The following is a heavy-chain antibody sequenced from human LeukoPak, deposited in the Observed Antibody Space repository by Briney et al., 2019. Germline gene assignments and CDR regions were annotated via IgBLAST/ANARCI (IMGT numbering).Heavy chain of an antibody. J-gene: IGHJ6*03. V-gene: IGHV3-21*01. D-gene: IGHD3-22*01. CDR1: GFTFSSYS. CDR2: ISSSSSYI. Sequence: PGGSLRLSCAASGFTFSSYSMNWVRQAPGKGLEWVSSISSSSSYIYYADSVKGRFTISRDNAKNSLYLQMNSLRAEDTAVYYCASNSGYTHYYYYYYIDVWGKGTTVTVSS. CDR3: ASNSGYTHYYYYYYIDV.